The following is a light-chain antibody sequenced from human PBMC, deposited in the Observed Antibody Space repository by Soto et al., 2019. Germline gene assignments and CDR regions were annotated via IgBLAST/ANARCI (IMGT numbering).Light chain of an antibody. V-gene: IGKV3D-15*01. J-gene: IGKJ1*01. CDR2: DAS. Sequence: EIVLTQSPATLSLSPGERATLSRRASQSVSTSLAWYQQKPGQAPRLLIYDASHRATGIPARFSGSGSGTEFTLTISSLQSEDFAVYYCQQYNEWPETFGHGTKVDIK. CDR1: QSVSTS. CDR3: QQYNEWPET.